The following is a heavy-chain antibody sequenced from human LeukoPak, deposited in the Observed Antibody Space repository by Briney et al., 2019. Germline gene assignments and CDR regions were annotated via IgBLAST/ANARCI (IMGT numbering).Heavy chain of an antibody. V-gene: IGHV4-61*08. D-gene: IGHD3-10*01. CDR1: GGSISSGGYY. CDR3: ARRSSGNAFDI. Sequence: SQTLSLTCTVSGGSISSGGYYWSWIRQHPGKGLEWIGYIYYSGSTNYNPSPKSRVTISVDTSKNQFSLKLSSVTAADTAVYYCARRSSGNAFDIWGQGTMVTVSS. J-gene: IGHJ3*02. CDR2: IYYSGST.